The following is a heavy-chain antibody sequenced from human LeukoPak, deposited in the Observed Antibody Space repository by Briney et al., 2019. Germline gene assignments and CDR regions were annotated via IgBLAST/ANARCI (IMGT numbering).Heavy chain of an antibody. Sequence: SQTLSLTCAISGDSVSSNSAAWNWIRQSPSRGLEWLGRTYYRSKWYNDYAVSVKSRITINPDTSKNQFSLQLNSVTPEDTAVYYCARVIAAAGTGYYYYYMDVWGKGTTVTISS. CDR2: TYYRSKWYN. CDR1: GDSVSSNSAA. D-gene: IGHD6-13*01. CDR3: ARVIAAAGTGYYYYYMDV. J-gene: IGHJ6*03. V-gene: IGHV6-1*01.